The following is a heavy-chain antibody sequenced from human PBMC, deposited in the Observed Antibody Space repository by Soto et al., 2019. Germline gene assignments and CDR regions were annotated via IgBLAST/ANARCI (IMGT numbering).Heavy chain of an antibody. CDR1: GFTFSSYS. CDR3: ARVETYYDFWSGYYTGNVYGMDV. V-gene: IGHV3-21*01. J-gene: IGHJ6*02. CDR2: ISSSSYI. D-gene: IGHD3-3*01. Sequence: LRLSCAASGFTFSSYSMNWVRQAPGKGLEWVSSISSSSYIYYADSVKGRFTISRDNAKNSLYLQMNSLRAEDTAVYYCARVETYYDFWSGYYTGNVYGMDVWGQGTTVTVSS.